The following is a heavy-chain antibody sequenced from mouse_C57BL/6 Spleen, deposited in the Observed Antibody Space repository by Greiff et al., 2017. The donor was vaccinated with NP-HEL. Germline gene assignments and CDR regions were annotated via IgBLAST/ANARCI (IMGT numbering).Heavy chain of an antibody. CDR1: GFTFSDYG. CDR3: AKGELYAMDY. Sequence: DVKLQESGGGLVKPGGSLTLSCAASGFTFSDYGMHWVRQAPEKGLEWVAYISSGSSTIYYADTVKGRFTISRDNAKNTLFLQMTSLRSEDTAMYYCAKGELYAMDYWGQGTSVTVSS. V-gene: IGHV5-17*01. D-gene: IGHD4-1*01. CDR2: ISSGSSTI. J-gene: IGHJ4*01.